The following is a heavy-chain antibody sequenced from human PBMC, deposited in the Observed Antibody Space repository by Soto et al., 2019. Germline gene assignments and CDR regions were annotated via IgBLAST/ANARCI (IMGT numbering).Heavy chain of an antibody. Sequence: QVQLQESSPGLVKPSETLSLTCTVSGGSINSYYWSWLRQPPGKGLEWIGHIFYSGSTNYNPSLKSRLTISVDTSKNHFSLKLRSVTAADTAVYYCARDRGGYDYSYGLDVWGQGTTVTVSS. CDR2: IFYSGST. V-gene: IGHV4-59*01. J-gene: IGHJ6*02. CDR1: GGSINSYY. D-gene: IGHD3-10*01. CDR3: ARDRGGYDYSYGLDV.